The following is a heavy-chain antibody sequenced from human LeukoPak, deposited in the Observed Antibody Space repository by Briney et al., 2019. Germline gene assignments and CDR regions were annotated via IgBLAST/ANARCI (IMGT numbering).Heavy chain of an antibody. CDR1: GGSFSGYY. CDR3: ARGGSGYDLYFDY. V-gene: IGHV4-34*01. CDR2: INHSGST. J-gene: IGHJ4*02. Sequence: SKTLSLTCAVYGGSFSGYYWSWIRQPPGKGLEWIGEINHSGSTNYNPSLKSRVTISVDTSKNQFSLKLSSVTAAETAVYYCARGGSGYDLYFDYWGQGTLVTVSS. D-gene: IGHD5-12*01.